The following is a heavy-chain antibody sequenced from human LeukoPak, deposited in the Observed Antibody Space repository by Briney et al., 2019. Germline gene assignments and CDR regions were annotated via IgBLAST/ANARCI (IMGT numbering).Heavy chain of an antibody. CDR2: IKSKTDGGTT. CDR3: TTDISRIQYSGSYETSKRAFLVDY. D-gene: IGHD1-26*01. CDR1: GFTFSSYG. Sequence: GGTLRLSCAASGFTFSSYGMSWVRQAPGKGLEWVGRIKSKTDGGTTDYAAPVKGRFTISRDDSKNTLYLQMNSLKTEDTAVYYCTTDISRIQYSGSYETSKRAFLVDYWGQGTLVTVSS. J-gene: IGHJ4*02. V-gene: IGHV3-15*01.